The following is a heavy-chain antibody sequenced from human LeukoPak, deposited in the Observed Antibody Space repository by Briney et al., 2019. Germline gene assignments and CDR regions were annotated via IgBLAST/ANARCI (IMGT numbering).Heavy chain of an antibody. CDR3: ANVLGYYGSDFAGNWFDP. CDR1: GFTFSSYA. CDR2: ISGSGGST. Sequence: GGSLRLSCAASGFTFSSYAMSWVRQAPGKGLEWVSAISGSGGSTYYADSVKGRFTISRDNSKNTLYLQMSSLRAEDTAVYYCANVLGYYGSDFAGNWFDPWGQGTLVTVSS. J-gene: IGHJ5*02. V-gene: IGHV3-23*01. D-gene: IGHD3-10*01.